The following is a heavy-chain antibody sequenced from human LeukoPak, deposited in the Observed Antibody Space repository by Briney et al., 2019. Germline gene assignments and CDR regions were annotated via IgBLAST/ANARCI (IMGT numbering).Heavy chain of an antibody. D-gene: IGHD6-6*01. V-gene: IGHV3-23*01. J-gene: IGHJ4*02. CDR1: GFTFSSYA. CDR3: AKEIGWEYSSSLNDY. CDR2: ISGSGGST. Sequence: PGRSLRLSCSASGFTFSSYAMSWVRQAPGKGLEWVSAISGSGGSTYYADSVKGRFTISRDNSKNTLYLQMNSLRAEDTAVYYCAKEIGWEYSSSLNDYWGQGTLVTVSS.